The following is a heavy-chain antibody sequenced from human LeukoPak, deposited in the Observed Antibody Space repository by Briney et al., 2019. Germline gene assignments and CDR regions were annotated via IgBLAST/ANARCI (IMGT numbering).Heavy chain of an antibody. Sequence: ASVKVSCKASGYTFTSYGISWVRQAPGQGLEWMGGIIPIFGTANYAQKFQGRVTITADESTSTAYMELSSLRSEDTAVYYCASKYYYGSGRPGPHAFDIWGQGTMVTVSS. CDR1: GYTFTSYG. J-gene: IGHJ3*02. CDR2: IIPIFGTA. V-gene: IGHV1-69*13. CDR3: ASKYYYGSGRPGPHAFDI. D-gene: IGHD3-10*01.